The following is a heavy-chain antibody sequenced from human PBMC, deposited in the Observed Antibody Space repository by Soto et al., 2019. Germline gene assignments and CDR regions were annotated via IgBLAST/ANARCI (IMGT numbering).Heavy chain of an antibody. V-gene: IGHV1-46*01. Sequence: QVQLVQSGAEVKKPGASVKVSCQASGYTFTTYFIQWIRQGPGQDLEWVGLINPAGGTTSYAQKFQGRVTMTRDTSTRTVFMEMSSLRSDDTGVYFCARDGTFDIWGQGTLVTVSS. CDR1: GYTFTTYF. D-gene: IGHD1-7*01. CDR2: INPAGGTT. J-gene: IGHJ4*02. CDR3: ARDGTFDI.